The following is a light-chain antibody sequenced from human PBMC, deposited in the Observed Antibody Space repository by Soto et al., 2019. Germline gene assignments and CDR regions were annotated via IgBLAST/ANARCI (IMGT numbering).Light chain of an antibody. V-gene: IGLV2-8*01. Sequence: QSALTQPASVSGSPGQPITISCTGTSSDVGGYNYVSWYQQHPGKAPKLMIYEVSKRPSGVPDRFSGSKSGNTASLTVSGLQAEDEADYYCSSYAGSTNSRVFGTGTKVTVL. CDR3: SSYAGSTNSRV. CDR1: SSDVGGYNY. J-gene: IGLJ1*01. CDR2: EVS.